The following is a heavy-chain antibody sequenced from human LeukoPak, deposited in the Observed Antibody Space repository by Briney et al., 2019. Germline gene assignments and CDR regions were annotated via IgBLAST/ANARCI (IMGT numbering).Heavy chain of an antibody. D-gene: IGHD4-23*01. CDR3: ARVYGNSEN. CDR1: RFTVTSNH. V-gene: IGHV3-53*05. Sequence: GALRLSCAASRFTVTSNHMNWVRQSPGKGLEWVSVIYNGDNTNYADSVKGRFTISRDNSKNTLYLQMNSLRAEDTAVYYCARVYGNSENWGQGTLVTVSS. CDR2: IYNGDNT. J-gene: IGHJ4*02.